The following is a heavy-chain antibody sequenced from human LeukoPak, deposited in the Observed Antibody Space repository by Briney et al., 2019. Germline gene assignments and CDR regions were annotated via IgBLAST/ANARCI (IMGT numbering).Heavy chain of an antibody. J-gene: IGHJ3*02. V-gene: IGHV4-59*01. D-gene: IGHD3-3*01. CDR2: IYYSGST. CDR1: GGSISSYY. Sequence: SETLSLTCTVSGGSISSYYWSWIRQPPGKGLEWIGYIYYSGSTNYNPSLKSRVTISVDTSKNQFSLKLSSVTAADTAVYYCASAIFVENAFDIWGQGTMVPVSS. CDR3: ASAIFVENAFDI.